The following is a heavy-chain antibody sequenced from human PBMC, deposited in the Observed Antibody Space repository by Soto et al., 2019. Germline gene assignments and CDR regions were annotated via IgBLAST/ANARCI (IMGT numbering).Heavy chain of an antibody. V-gene: IGHV4-38-2*01. CDR3: ARAPGDLAYYFDY. CDR2: IYHSGST. CDR1: AYSISSGYS. J-gene: IGHJ4*02. Sequence: KTSETLSLTCAVSAYSISSGYSWGWIRQSPGKGLEWIGSIYHSGSTYYNPSLKSRVTISLDTSKNQVSLKMSSVTAADTAVYYCARAPGDLAYYFDYWGQGXPVTVSS. D-gene: IGHD7-27*01.